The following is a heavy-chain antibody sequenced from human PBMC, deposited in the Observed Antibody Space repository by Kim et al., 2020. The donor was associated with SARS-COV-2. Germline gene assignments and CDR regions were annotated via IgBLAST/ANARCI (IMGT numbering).Heavy chain of an antibody. D-gene: IGHD3-22*01. CDR1: GGTFSSYA. V-gene: IGHV1-69*13. J-gene: IGHJ4*02. CDR3: ASMAYYYDSSGYRPFDY. CDR2: IIPIFGTA. Sequence: SVKVSCKASGGTFSSYAISWVRQAPGQGLEWMGGIIPIFGTANYAQKFQGRVTITADESTSTAYMELSSLRSEDTAVYYCASMAYYYDSSGYRPFDYWGQGTLVTVSS.